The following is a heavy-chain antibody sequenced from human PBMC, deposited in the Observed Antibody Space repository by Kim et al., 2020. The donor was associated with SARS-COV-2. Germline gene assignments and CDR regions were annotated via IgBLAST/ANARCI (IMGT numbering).Heavy chain of an antibody. D-gene: IGHD3-10*01. J-gene: IGHJ6*02. V-gene: IGHV3-21*01. CDR3: ARGEVGELFGMDV. Sequence: ADSGKGRFNHSRDNAKNSLYLQMNSLRTEETAVYYCARGEVGELFGMDVWGQGTTVTVSS.